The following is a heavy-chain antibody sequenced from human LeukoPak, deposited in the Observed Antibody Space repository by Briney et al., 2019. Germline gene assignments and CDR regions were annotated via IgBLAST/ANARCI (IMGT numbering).Heavy chain of an antibody. Sequence: GGSLRLSCAASGFTFSSYSMNWVRQAPGKGLEWVANIKQDGSEKYYVDSVKGRFTISRDNAKNSLYLQMNSLRAEDTAVYYCARDTTYYDFWSGYPGNHFDYWGQGTLVTVSS. J-gene: IGHJ4*02. CDR1: GFTFSSYS. D-gene: IGHD3-3*01. CDR3: ARDTTYYDFWSGYPGNHFDY. CDR2: IKQDGSEK. V-gene: IGHV3-7*01.